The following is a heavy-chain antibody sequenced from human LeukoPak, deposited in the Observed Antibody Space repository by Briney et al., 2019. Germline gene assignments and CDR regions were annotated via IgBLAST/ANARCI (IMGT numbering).Heavy chain of an antibody. V-gene: IGHV3-11*01. CDR3: ARRRYNWNAIDY. Sequence: PGGSMRLSCAASGFTFSDYYMSWIRQAPGKGLEWVSYISSSGSTLYYADSVKGRITISRDNAKNSLYLQMNSLRAEDTAVYYCARRRYNWNAIDYWGQGTLVTVSS. CDR1: GFTFSDYY. J-gene: IGHJ4*02. CDR2: ISSSGSTL. D-gene: IGHD1-20*01.